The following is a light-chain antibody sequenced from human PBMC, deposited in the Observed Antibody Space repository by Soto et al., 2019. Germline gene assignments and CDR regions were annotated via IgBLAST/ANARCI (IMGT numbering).Light chain of an antibody. J-gene: IGLJ1*01. CDR3: AAWDDSLNGYV. V-gene: IGLV1-44*01. CDR2: SHN. CDR1: SSNIGSNT. Sequence: QSALTQPPSASGTPGQRVTISCSGSSSNIGSNTVNWYHQLPGTAPKLLIYSHNQRPSGVPDRFSGSKSGTSASLAIRGLQFEDEADYYCAAWDDSLNGYVFGTGTKLTVL.